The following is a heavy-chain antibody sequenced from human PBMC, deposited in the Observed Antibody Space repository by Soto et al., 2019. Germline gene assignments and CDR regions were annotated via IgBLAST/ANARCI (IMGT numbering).Heavy chain of an antibody. Sequence: GGSLRLSCAASGFTFSSYAMSWVRQAPGKGLEWVSAISGSGGSTYYADSVKGRFTISRDNSKNTLYLQMNSLRAEDTAVYYCAKESITMIVVVITLYFQHWGQGTLVTVSS. CDR2: ISGSGGST. D-gene: IGHD3-22*01. CDR1: GFTFSSYA. J-gene: IGHJ1*01. V-gene: IGHV3-23*01. CDR3: AKESITMIVVVITLYFQH.